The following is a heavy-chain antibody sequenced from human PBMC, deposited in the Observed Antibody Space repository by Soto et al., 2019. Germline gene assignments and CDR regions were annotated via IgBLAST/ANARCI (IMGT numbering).Heavy chain of an antibody. V-gene: IGHV3-7*01. CDR2: IKEDGSEK. D-gene: IGHD2-2*01. Sequence: GGALRLSCAASGCTFSTDCMSGCRQAPGKRLEWVANIKEDGSEKYFGDSVRGRFDISRDNAKNSLYLQMNSLRAEDTALYFCARDVVVRPVPHHPYFDLWGQGT. J-gene: IGHJ4*02. CDR1: GCTFSTDC. CDR3: ARDVVVRPVPHHPYFDL.